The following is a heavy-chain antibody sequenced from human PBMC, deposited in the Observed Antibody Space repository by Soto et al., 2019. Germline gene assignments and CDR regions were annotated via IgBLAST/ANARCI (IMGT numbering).Heavy chain of an antibody. CDR1: GFTFSSYG. Sequence: PGGSLRLSCAASGFTFSSYGMHWVRQAPGKGLEWVAVISYDGSNKYYADSVKGRFTISRDNSKNTLYLQMNSLRAEDTAVYYCYQRGSAEYYYYGMDVWGQGTTVTVSS. V-gene: IGHV3-30*03. CDR3: YQRGSAEYYYYGMDV. CDR2: ISYDGSNK. D-gene: IGHD3-10*01. J-gene: IGHJ6*02.